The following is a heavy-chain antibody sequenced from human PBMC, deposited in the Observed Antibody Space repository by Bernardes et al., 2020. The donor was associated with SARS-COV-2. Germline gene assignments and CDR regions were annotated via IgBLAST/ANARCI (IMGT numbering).Heavy chain of an antibody. Sequence: ASVKVSCKASGYTFTSYGISWVRQAPGQGLEWMGWISAYNGNTNYAQKLQGRVTMTTDTSTSTAYMELRSLRSDDTAVYYCASAHKYGDYNYYYYYGMDVWGQGATVTVSS. D-gene: IGHD4-17*01. J-gene: IGHJ6*02. CDR3: ASAHKYGDYNYYYYYGMDV. CDR1: GYTFTSYG. V-gene: IGHV1-18*01. CDR2: ISAYNGNT.